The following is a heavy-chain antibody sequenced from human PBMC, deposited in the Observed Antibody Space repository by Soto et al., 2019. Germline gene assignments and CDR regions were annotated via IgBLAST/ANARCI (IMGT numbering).Heavy chain of an antibody. V-gene: IGHV3-21*01. Sequence: GGSLRLSCAASGFTFSSYSMNWVRQAPGKGLEWVSSISSSSSYIYYADSVKGRFTISRDNAKNSLYLQMNSLRAEDTAVYYCARGRASSPYNDHWGQGTLVTVSS. CDR3: ARGRASSPYNDH. CDR2: ISSSSSYI. D-gene: IGHD6-6*01. J-gene: IGHJ4*02. CDR1: GFTFSSYS.